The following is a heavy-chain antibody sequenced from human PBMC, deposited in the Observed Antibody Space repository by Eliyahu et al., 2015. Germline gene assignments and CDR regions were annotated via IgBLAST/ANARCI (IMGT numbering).Heavy chain of an antibody. J-gene: IGHJ4*02. V-gene: IGHV1-18*01. CDR2: IGSYNGNT. D-gene: IGHD4-17*01. CDR1: GYTFTNYG. CDR3: ARDRLTTVTTLIFDY. Sequence: QVQLVQSGAEVXKPGXSVKVSCKASGYTFTNYGFSWLRQAPGXGLEWMGWIGSYNGNTDYAQKFQGRVTMTTDTSTNTAYMELRGLRSDDTAVYYCARDRLTTVTTLIFDYWGQGTQVTVSS.